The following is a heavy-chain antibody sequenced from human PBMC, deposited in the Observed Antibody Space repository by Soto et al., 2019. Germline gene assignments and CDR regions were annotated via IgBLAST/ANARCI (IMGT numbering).Heavy chain of an antibody. D-gene: IGHD6-13*01. CDR2: ISSNSAYI. J-gene: IGHJ5*02. CDR1: GFTFLSFT. V-gene: IGHV3-21*01. CDR3: TRDASRDSSARGWFDP. Sequence: GGSLRLSCAASGFTFLSFTMNFFRQSPFKGLEWVSTISSNSAYIYYTDALRGRFTISRDNAKNSLHLQMNSLRAEDTAVYYCTRDASRDSSARGWFDPWGPGTLVTVSS.